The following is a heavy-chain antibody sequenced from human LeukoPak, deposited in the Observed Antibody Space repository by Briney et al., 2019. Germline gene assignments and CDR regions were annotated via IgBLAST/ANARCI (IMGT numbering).Heavy chain of an antibody. V-gene: IGHV3-23*01. Sequence: GGSLRLSCAASGFTFSSYTMNWVRQAPGKGLEWVSAISGSGVGTYYADSVKGRFTISRDNSWNTLYLQMSSLRAEDTAVYNCARTYYYDSRGALDYWGQGTLVTVSS. CDR1: GFTFSSYT. CDR2: ISGSGVGT. J-gene: IGHJ4*02. CDR3: ARTYYYDSRGALDY. D-gene: IGHD3-22*01.